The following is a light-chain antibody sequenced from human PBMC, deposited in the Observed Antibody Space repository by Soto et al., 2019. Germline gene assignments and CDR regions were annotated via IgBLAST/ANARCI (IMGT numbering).Light chain of an antibody. CDR1: QSISSW. J-gene: IGKJ1*01. V-gene: IGKV1-5*01. CDR3: QQYNSYWT. Sequence: DIQMTQSPSTLSASVWARVTITCRASQSISSWLAWYQQKPGKAPKLLIYDASSLESGVPSRFSGSGSGTEFTLTISSLQPDDFATYYCQQYNSYWTFGQGTKVDIK. CDR2: DAS.